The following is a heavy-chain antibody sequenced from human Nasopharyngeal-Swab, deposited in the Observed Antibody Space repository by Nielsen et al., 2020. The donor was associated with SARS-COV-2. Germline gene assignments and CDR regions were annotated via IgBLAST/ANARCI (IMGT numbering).Heavy chain of an antibody. Sequence: GGSLRLSCKGSGYSFTSYWISWARQMPGKGLEWMGRIDPSDSYTNYSPSFQGHVTISADKSISTAYLQWSSLKASDTAMYYCARTVNDFWSGYYPDYWGQGTLVTVSS. CDR3: ARTVNDFWSGYYPDY. CDR2: IDPSDSYT. J-gene: IGHJ4*02. V-gene: IGHV5-10-1*01. CDR1: GYSFTSYW. D-gene: IGHD3-3*01.